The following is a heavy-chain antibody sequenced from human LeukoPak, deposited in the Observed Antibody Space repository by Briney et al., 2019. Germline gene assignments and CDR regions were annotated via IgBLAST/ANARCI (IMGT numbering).Heavy chain of an antibody. D-gene: IGHD5-24*01. CDR3: ASIVWDGYRRYFDY. CDR1: GFTVSSNY. J-gene: IGHJ4*02. Sequence: TGGSLRLSCAASGFTVSSNYMSWVRRAPGKGLEWVSVIYSGGSTYYADSVKGRFTISRDNSKNTLYLQMDSLRAEDTAVYYCASIVWDGYRRYFDYWGQGTLVTVSS. CDR2: IYSGGST. V-gene: IGHV3-53*01.